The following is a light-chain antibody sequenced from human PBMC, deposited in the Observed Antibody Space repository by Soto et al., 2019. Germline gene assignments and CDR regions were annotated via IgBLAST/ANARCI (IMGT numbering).Light chain of an antibody. J-gene: IGKJ4*01. CDR2: DAS. V-gene: IGKV3-11*01. CDR1: QRISNL. Sequence: ALTQSPATLSFSPGERATLSCRASQRISNLFAWYQQKAGQSPRLFIYDASNRATGIPARFSGSGSGTDFTLTINSLESEDFAVYYCQQRSDRLSFGGGTKLDIK. CDR3: QQRSDRLS.